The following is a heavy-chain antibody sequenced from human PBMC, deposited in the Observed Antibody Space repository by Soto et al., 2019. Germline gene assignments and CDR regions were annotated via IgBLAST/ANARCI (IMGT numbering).Heavy chain of an antibody. J-gene: IGHJ4*02. V-gene: IGHV4-39*07. CDR1: GGSISSSSYY. CDR3: ARDKGDYYGSGSFDY. CDR2: IYYSGST. D-gene: IGHD3-10*01. Sequence: PSETQSVTCPVSGGSISSSSYYLGWIHQPPGKGLEWIGSIYYSGSTYYNPSLKSRVTISVDTSKNQFSLKLSSVTAADTAVYYFARDKGDYYGSGSFDYWGQGTLVTVSS.